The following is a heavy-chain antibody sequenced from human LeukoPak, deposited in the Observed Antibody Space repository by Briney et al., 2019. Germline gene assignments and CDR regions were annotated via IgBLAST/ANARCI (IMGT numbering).Heavy chain of an antibody. Sequence: SETLSLTCTVSGGSISGYYWSWIRQPPGKGLEWIGHIYYSGSTNYNPSLKSRVTISVDTSKNQFSLNLSSVTAADTAVYYCAREQGYSTSWYNWFDPWGQGTLVTVSS. V-gene: IGHV4-59*01. CDR3: AREQGYSTSWYNWFDP. J-gene: IGHJ5*02. D-gene: IGHD6-13*01. CDR1: GGSISGYY. CDR2: IYYSGST.